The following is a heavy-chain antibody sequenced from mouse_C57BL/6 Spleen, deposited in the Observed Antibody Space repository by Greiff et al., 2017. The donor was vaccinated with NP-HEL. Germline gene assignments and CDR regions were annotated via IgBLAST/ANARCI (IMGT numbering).Heavy chain of an antibody. CDR3: AKIYYGSSYGYYAMDY. J-gene: IGHJ4*01. CDR2: ISSGSSTI. V-gene: IGHV5-17*01. Sequence: EVKLVESGGGLVKPGGSLKLSCAASGFTFSDYGMHWVRQAPEKGLDWVAYISSGSSTIYYADTVKGRFTISRDNAKNTLFLQMTSLRSEDTAMYYCAKIYYGSSYGYYAMDYWGQGTSVTVSS. CDR1: GFTFSDYG. D-gene: IGHD1-1*01.